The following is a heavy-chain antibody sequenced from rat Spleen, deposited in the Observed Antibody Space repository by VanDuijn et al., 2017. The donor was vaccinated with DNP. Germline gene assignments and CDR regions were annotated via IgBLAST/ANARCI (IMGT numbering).Heavy chain of an antibody. D-gene: IGHD1-2*01. CDR3: ARHSSYIFDY. V-gene: IGHV5-17*01. Sequence: EVQLVESGGGVVQPGNSLKLSCAASGFTFSDSAMAWVRQSPKMGLEWVATIIYDGSHTFYRDTVQGRLTITRDNAKTTLYLQMDSLRSEDTATYYCARHSSYIFDYWGQGVMVTVSS. J-gene: IGHJ2*01. CDR1: GFTFSDSA. CDR2: IIYDGSHT.